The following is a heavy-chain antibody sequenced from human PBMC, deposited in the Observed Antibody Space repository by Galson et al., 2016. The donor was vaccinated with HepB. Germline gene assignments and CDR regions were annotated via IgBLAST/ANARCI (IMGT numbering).Heavy chain of an antibody. J-gene: IGHJ6*02. V-gene: IGHV3-15*01. Sequence: SLRLSCAASGFTFSNAWMSWVRQAPGKGLEWVGRIKSKTDGGTTDYAAPVKGRFTISRDDSKNTLYLQMNSLTAEDTAVYYCARFGGSLGMDVWGQGTTVTVSS. D-gene: IGHD2-15*01. CDR2: IKSKTDGGTT. CDR3: ARFGGSLGMDV. CDR1: GFTFSNAW.